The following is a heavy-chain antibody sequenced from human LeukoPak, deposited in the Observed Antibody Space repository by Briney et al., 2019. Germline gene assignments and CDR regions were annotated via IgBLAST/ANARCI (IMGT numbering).Heavy chain of an antibody. CDR2: INIGGTNT. CDR3: ATDGAGFDT. J-gene: IGHJ5*02. Sequence: GGSLRLSCAASGFTFNDYYMSWIRQAPGKGLEWLSYINIGGTNTHYADSVKGRFTISRDNAKKSLCLEMNNLRAEDTAVYYCATDGAGFDTWGQGVLVTVSS. CDR1: GFTFNDYY. V-gene: IGHV3-11*01.